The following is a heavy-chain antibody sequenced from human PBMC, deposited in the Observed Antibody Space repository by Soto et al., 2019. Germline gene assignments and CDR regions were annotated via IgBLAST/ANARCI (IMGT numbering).Heavy chain of an antibody. CDR1: GFSFHDYV. Sequence: EVKLVESGGGLVQPGRSLRLSCAASGFSFHDYVMHWVRQAPGKGLEWVSGISYNSRVIDYADSVKGRFTNSRDNAENSLYLQMNSLTPEDTALYYCVTPNSDSFSEGFNLWGQGTMVTVSS. D-gene: IGHD1-26*01. J-gene: IGHJ3*01. V-gene: IGHV3-9*01. CDR2: ISYNSRVI. CDR3: VTPNSDSFSEGFNL.